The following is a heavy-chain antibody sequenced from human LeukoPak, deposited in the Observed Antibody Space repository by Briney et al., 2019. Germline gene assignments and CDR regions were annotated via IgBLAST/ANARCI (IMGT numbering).Heavy chain of an antibody. CDR3: ARANYYDSSGYPNDAFDI. V-gene: IGHV3-48*01. CDR2: ISGGSTTI. D-gene: IGHD3-22*01. CDR1: GFTFSSHS. Sequence: GGSLRLSCAASGFTFSSHSMTWVRQAPGKGLEWVSYISGGSTTIYYADSVKGRFTISRDNAKNSLFLQMNSLRAEDTAVYYCARANYYDSSGYPNDAFDIWGQGTMVTVSS. J-gene: IGHJ3*02.